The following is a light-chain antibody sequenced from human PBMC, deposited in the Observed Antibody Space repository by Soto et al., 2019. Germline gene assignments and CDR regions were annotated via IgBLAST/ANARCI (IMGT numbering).Light chain of an antibody. Sequence: EIVLTQSPGTLSLSPGERATLSCRASQSVSSSYLAWYQQKPGQAPRLLIYGASSRATGIPDRFSGSGSGTDFTLTISSLQPEDFATYYCQQLNSYPPYFGQGTRLEIK. CDR3: QQLNSYPPY. CDR2: GAS. J-gene: IGKJ5*01. V-gene: IGKV3-20*01. CDR1: QSVSSSY.